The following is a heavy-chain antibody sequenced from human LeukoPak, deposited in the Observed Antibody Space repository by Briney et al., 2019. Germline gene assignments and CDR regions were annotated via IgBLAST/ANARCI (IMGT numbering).Heavy chain of an antibody. CDR1: GGPIAKIDW. V-gene: IGHV4-4*02. CDR3: AKENDIVVVPAAIMDSYFDY. Sequence: PSETLSLTCAVSGGPIAKIDWWSWVRQPPGKGLEWVGEIFHTGTTNYNPSLKSRLTISVDTSKNQFSLRLNSVTAADTAVYYCAKENDIVVVPAAIMDSYFDYWGQGTLVTVSS. J-gene: IGHJ4*02. D-gene: IGHD2-2*02. CDR2: IFHTGTT.